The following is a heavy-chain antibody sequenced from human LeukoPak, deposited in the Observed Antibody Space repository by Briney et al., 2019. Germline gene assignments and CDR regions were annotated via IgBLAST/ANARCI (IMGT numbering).Heavy chain of an antibody. CDR3: ARVFYGSGPTKDFDY. V-gene: IGHV1-69*04. CDR2: IIPILGIA. J-gene: IGHJ4*02. CDR1: GGTFSSYA. Sequence: SVKVSCKASGGTFSSYAISWVRQAPGQGREWMGSIIPILGIANYAQKIQGRVTMTTDTSTSTAYMELRSLRSDDTAVYYCARVFYGSGPTKDFDYWGQGTLVTVSS. D-gene: IGHD3-10*01.